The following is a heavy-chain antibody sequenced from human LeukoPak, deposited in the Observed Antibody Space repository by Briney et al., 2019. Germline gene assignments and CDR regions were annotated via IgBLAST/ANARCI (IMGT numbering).Heavy chain of an antibody. D-gene: IGHD6-19*01. Sequence: PGGSLRLSCAASGFTFSSYWMHWVRQAPGKGLVWVSRINSDGSSTSYADSVKGRFTISRDNAKNTLYLQMNSLRAEDTAVYYCAKGGVAGTGYYYYYMDVWGKGTTVTISS. V-gene: IGHV3-74*01. J-gene: IGHJ6*03. CDR1: GFTFSSYW. CDR2: INSDGSST. CDR3: AKGGVAGTGYYYYYMDV.